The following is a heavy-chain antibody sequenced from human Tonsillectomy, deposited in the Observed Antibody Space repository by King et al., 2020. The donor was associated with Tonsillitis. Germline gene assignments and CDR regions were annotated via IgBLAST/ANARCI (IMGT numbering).Heavy chain of an antibody. V-gene: IGHV1-46*01. CDR3: ARDPRRPVNSGSCYDAVYGMDV. CDR1: GYTFTSYY. J-gene: IGHJ6*02. Sequence: QLVQSGAEVKKPGASVKVSCKASGYTFTSYYMHWVRQAPGQGLEWMGIINPSVGSTSYAQTFQGRVTMTSDTSTSTVYMELSSLRSEDTAVYYCARDPRRPVNSGSCYDAVYGMDVWGQGATVTVSS. CDR2: INPSVGST. D-gene: IGHD1-26*01.